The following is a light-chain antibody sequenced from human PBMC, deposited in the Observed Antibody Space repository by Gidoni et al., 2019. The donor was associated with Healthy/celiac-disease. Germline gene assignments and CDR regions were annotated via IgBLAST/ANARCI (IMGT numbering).Light chain of an antibody. Sequence: DIQMTQSPSSLSASVGDRVTIPCRASQSIRSYLNWYQQKPGNAPKPLIYAASSLQSGVPSRFSGSGAGTDFTLTISSLQPEDVATYYCQQSYSTPRITFGQGTRLEIK. CDR3: QQSYSTPRIT. CDR1: QSIRSY. J-gene: IGKJ5*01. CDR2: AAS. V-gene: IGKV1-39*01.